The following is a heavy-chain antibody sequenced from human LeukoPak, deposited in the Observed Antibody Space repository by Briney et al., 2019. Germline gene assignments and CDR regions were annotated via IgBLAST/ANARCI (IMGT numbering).Heavy chain of an antibody. CDR1: GGSISSYY. V-gene: IGHV4-59*01. D-gene: IGHD2-21*02. CDR2: IYYSGST. Sequence: SETLSLTCTVSGGSISSYYWSWIRQPPGKGLEWIGYIYYSGSTNYNPSLKSRVTISVDTSKNQFSLKLSSVTAADTAVYYCASWGGGDLYFDYWGQGTLVTVSS. CDR3: ASWGGGDLYFDY. J-gene: IGHJ4*02.